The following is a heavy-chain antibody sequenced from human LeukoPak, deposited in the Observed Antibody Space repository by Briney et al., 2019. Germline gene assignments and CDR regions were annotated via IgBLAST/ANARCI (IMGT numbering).Heavy chain of an antibody. CDR1: GGSISNYY. Sequence: SETLSLTCTVSGGSISNYYWSWIRQPPGKGLEWIGYIYYSGSTNYNPSLKSRVTISVDTSKNQFSLKLSSVTAADTAVYYCASRAALWLPFDYWGQGTLVTVSS. D-gene: IGHD3-10*01. CDR3: ASRAALWLPFDY. CDR2: IYYSGST. V-gene: IGHV4-59*01. J-gene: IGHJ4*02.